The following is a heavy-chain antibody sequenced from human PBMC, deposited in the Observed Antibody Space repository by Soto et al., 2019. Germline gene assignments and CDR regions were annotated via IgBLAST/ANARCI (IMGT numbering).Heavy chain of an antibody. Sequence: GAVKVSCKDSGYTFTSYGISSVRQAPGQGLERKGWIRAYNGNTNYAQKLQGRVTMTTDTSTSTAYMELRSLRSDDTAVYYCARVLDPIAAAGTNWFDPWRQGTLVTVSS. CDR2: IRAYNGNT. J-gene: IGHJ5*02. CDR3: ARVLDPIAAAGTNWFDP. D-gene: IGHD6-13*01. CDR1: GYTFTSYG. V-gene: IGHV1-18*01.